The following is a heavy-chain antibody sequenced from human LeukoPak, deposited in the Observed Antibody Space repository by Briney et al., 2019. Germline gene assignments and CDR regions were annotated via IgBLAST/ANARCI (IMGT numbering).Heavy chain of an antibody. D-gene: IGHD1-26*01. Sequence: GGSLRLSCAASGFTFSSYWMSWVRQAPGKGLEWVANIKQDGSEKYYVDSVKGRFTISRDNAKNSLYLQMNSLRAEDTAVYYCAKGLRKLIVGSTEYYFDYWGQGTLVTVSS. V-gene: IGHV3-7*01. CDR2: IKQDGSEK. CDR1: GFTFSSYW. J-gene: IGHJ4*02. CDR3: AKGLRKLIVGSTEYYFDY.